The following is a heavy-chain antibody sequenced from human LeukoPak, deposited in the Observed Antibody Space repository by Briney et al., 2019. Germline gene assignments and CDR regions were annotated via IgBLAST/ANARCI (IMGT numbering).Heavy chain of an antibody. V-gene: IGHV4-59*13. J-gene: IGHJ4*02. D-gene: IGHD4-23*01. CDR1: GGSISSYY. CDR2: IYSSGST. Sequence: PSETRSLTCTVSGGSISSYYWSWIRQPPGKGLEWIGYIYSSGSTKYSPSLTSRVAISLDTSKNDFSLRLSSVTAADTAVYYCARDRGYGGIFDYWGQGTLVTVYS. CDR3: ARDRGYGGIFDY.